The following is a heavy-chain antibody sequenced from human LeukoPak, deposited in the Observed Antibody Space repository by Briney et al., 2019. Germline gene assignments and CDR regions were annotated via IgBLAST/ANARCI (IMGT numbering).Heavy chain of an antibody. J-gene: IGHJ4*02. CDR3: ARSRPSGFIDYWDY. D-gene: IGHD4/OR15-4a*01. CDR1: ERTFNSYA. V-gene: IGHV1-69*06. Sequence: SVKVSCKASERTFNSYAISWVRQAPGQGLEWMGRIIPIFGTANYAQKFLGRVTITADKSTSTVYMELSSLRSEDTAVYYCARSRPSGFIDYWDYWGQGTLVTVSS. CDR2: IIPIFGTA.